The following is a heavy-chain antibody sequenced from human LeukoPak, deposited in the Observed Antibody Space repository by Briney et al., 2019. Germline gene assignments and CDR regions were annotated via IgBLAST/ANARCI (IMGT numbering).Heavy chain of an antibody. Sequence: TLTFTCTVSGVSINSGAYYWSWLRQHPGKGLEWIGYIYYSGCTYYNPSLKSRVTISVDTSKNQFSLKLSSVTAADTAVYYCARSGSSPDVPNWFDPWGQGTLVTVSS. J-gene: IGHJ5*02. CDR1: GVSINSGAYY. CDR2: IYYSGCT. V-gene: IGHV4-31*03. CDR3: ARSGSSPDVPNWFDP. D-gene: IGHD6-6*01.